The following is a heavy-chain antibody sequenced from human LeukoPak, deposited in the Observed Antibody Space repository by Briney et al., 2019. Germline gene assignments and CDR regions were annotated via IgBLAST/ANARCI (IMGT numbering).Heavy chain of an antibody. CDR2: INSDETGT. CDR1: GFTFSTYW. D-gene: IGHD5-18*01. Sequence: GGALTLSCAASGFTFSTYWMHWVRQAPGKGLVWVSRINSDETGTSYADSVKGRFTIPRDNAKNTLYLQMNSLRAEDTAVYYCARNSYNFDSWGQGTLVTVSS. V-gene: IGHV3-74*01. J-gene: IGHJ4*02. CDR3: ARNSYNFDS.